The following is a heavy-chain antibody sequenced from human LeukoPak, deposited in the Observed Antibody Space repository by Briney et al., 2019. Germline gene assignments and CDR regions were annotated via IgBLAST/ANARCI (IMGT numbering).Heavy chain of an antibody. J-gene: IGHJ4*02. Sequence: ASVKVSCKASGGTFSSYAINWVRQATGQGLEWMGWMNPNSGNTGYAQKFQGRVTITRNTSISTAYMELSSLRSEDTAVYYCARGNLYYDFWSGYYYDYWGQGTLVTVSS. D-gene: IGHD3-3*01. CDR1: GGTFSSYA. V-gene: IGHV1-8*03. CDR3: ARGNLYYDFWSGYYYDY. CDR2: MNPNSGNT.